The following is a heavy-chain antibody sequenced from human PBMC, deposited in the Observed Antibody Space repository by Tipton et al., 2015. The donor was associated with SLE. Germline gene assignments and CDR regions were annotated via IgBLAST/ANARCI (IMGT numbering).Heavy chain of an antibody. J-gene: IGHJ6*02. V-gene: IGHV3-11*01. CDR2: SSSGGTSL. CDR1: GLRFSDYY. CDR3: ARAKDPLTGYSPLVV. D-gene: IGHD3-9*01. Sequence: GSLRLSCAASGLRFSDYYMFWNRQAPGMGLQWLGYSSSGGTSLSFPDSVKGRFTISRDDAKTSLYLQMSSLRADDTAVYYCARAKDPLTGYSPLVVRGPGTTVTVSS.